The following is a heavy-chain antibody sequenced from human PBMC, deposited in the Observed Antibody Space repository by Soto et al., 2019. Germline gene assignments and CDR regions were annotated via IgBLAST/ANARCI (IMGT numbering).Heavy chain of an antibody. CDR3: ARGEVAVAVSVTTTSNDAFDI. D-gene: IGHD6-19*01. V-gene: IGHV4-34*01. CDR1: GGCFSGYY. CDR2: INHSGST. Sequence: SETLSLTCAVYGGCFSGYYWSWIRQPPGKGLEWFGEINHSGSTNYNPSLKSRVTISVDTSKNQFSLKLSSVTAADTAVYYCARGEVAVAVSVTTTSNDAFDIWGQGTMVTVSS. J-gene: IGHJ3*02.